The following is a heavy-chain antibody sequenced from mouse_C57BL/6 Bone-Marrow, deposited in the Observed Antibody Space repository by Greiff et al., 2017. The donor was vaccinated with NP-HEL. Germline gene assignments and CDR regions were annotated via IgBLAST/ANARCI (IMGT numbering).Heavy chain of an antibody. D-gene: IGHD1-1*01. CDR3: ARDYGSSYLFAY. V-gene: IGHV1-81*01. Sequence: VKVVESGAELARPGASVKLSCKASGYTFTSYGISWVKQRTGQGLEWIGEIYPRSGNTYYNEKFKGKATLTADKSSSTAYMELRSLTSEDSAVYFCARDYGSSYLFAYWGQGTLVTVSA. CDR2: IYPRSGNT. CDR1: GYTFTSYG. J-gene: IGHJ3*01.